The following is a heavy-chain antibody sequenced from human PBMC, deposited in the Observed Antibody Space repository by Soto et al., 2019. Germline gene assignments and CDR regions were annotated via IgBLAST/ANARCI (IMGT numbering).Heavy chain of an antibody. Sequence: QAQLVQSGAEVKKPGASVKVSCKASGYTFRSYAISWVRQAPGQGLEWMGRISGYNGDANYAQKFQGRVTMTTDTSTNXAYMDLRSLXXDDTAVYYCARVHIFGAXXXPPYNYGMDVWGQGTTVTVSS. V-gene: IGHV1-18*01. D-gene: IGHD3-3*02. CDR2: ISGYNGDA. J-gene: IGHJ6*02. CDR1: GYTFRSYA. CDR3: ARVHIFGAXXXPPYNYGMDV.